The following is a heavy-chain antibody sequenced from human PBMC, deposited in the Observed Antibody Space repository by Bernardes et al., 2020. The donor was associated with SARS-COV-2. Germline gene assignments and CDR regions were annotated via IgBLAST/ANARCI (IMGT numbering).Heavy chain of an antibody. CDR3: ARVGLEQRVYYYYSMYV. Sequence: GGSLRLSCAASGSSRYGINWVRQAPGKGLEWVAYISSTSNSKYYAEFVKGRFTISSDDAKNSLYLQMDSLRAEDTDVYYCARVGLEQRVYYYYSMYVWGQGTTVIVSS. CDR2: ISSTSNSK. D-gene: IGHD1-1*01. J-gene: IGHJ6*02. CDR1: GSSRYG. V-gene: IGHV3-48*01.